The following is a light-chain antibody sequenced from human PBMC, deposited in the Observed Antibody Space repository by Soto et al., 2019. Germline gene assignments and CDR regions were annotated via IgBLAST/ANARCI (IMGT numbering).Light chain of an antibody. V-gene: IGKV1-6*02. J-gene: IGKJ1*01. CDR3: QQYNSYPWT. Sequence: AIQMTQSPSSLSASFLDIVTISFLSSQGIGNALGWYQQKPGKPPKVLIYGASNLQGGVPPRFSGSGSGTDFTLAISSLQPDDFATYYCQQYNSYPWTFGQGTKVDI. CDR1: QGIGNA. CDR2: GAS.